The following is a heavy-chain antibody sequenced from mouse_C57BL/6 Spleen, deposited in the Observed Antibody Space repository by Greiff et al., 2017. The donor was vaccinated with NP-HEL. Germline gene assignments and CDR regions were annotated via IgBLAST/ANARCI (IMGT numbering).Heavy chain of an antibody. Sequence: VQLQQSGAELVRPGASVKLSCTASGFNIKDYYMHWVKQRPEQGLEWIGRIDPEDGDTEYAPKFQGKATMTADTSSNTAYLQLSSLTSEDTAVYYCTTCDGDAWFAYWGQGTLVTVSA. V-gene: IGHV14-1*01. CDR3: TTCDGDAWFAY. D-gene: IGHD3-3*01. CDR1: GFNIKDYY. CDR2: IDPEDGDT. J-gene: IGHJ3*01.